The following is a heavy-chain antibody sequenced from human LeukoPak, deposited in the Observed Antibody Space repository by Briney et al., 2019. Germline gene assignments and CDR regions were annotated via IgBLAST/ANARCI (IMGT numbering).Heavy chain of an antibody. D-gene: IGHD6-13*01. CDR2: IHIYRGNT. J-gene: IGHJ5*02. CDR3: ARDVGITVADSFDP. CDR1: GYSSYNYG. V-gene: IGHV1-18*01. Sequence: ASVKASCQASGYSSYNYGTSWVRQAPGQGLEWMGWIHIYRGNTNYAQKFQGRVTMTTDTSTSTVYMEVRGLRSDDTAMYYCARDVGITVADSFDPWGQGTLVTVSS.